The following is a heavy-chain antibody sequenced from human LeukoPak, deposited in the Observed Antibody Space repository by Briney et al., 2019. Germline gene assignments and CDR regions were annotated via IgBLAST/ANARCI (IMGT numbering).Heavy chain of an antibody. V-gene: IGHV4-38-2*01. CDR3: ARVRKQAMIVVVITKGGYFDY. CDR1: GYSISSGYY. CDR2: INHSGST. D-gene: IGHD3-22*01. Sequence: PSETLSLTCAVSGYSISSGYYWGWIRQPPGKGLEWIGEINHSGSTNYNPSLKSRVTISVDTSKNQFSLKLSSVTAADTAVYYCARVRKQAMIVVVITKGGYFDYWGQGTLVTVSS. J-gene: IGHJ4*02.